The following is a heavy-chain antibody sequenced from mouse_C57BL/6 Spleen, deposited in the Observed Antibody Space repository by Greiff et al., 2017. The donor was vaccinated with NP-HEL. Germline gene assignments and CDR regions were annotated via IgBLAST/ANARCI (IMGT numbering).Heavy chain of an antibody. Sequence: SGAELVRPGASVTLSCKASGYTFTDYEMHWVKQTPVNGLEWIGSIDPETGGTSYNQKLKGKVILTADKSSSTADMELRRLTSEDSAVYYCTRDYYGSSWFDYWGQGTTLTVSS. D-gene: IGHD1-1*01. CDR2: IDPETGGT. CDR3: TRDYYGSSWFDY. V-gene: IGHV1-15*01. CDR1: GYTFTDYE. J-gene: IGHJ2*01.